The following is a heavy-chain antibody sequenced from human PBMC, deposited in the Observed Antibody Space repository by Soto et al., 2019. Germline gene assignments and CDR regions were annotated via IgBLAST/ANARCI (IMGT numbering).Heavy chain of an antibody. CDR1: GFTFSNAW. CDR2: IKSKTDDGTT. D-gene: IGHD2-15*01. Sequence: GGSLRLSCAASGFTFSNAWMSWVRQAPGKGLEWVGRIKSKTDDGTTDYAAPVKGRFTISRDDSKNTLYLQMNSLKTGHTAVYSFPTEKECCRGGASYRHFDYWGQGTLVTVSS. J-gene: IGHJ4*02. V-gene: IGHV3-15*01. CDR3: PTEKECCRGGASYRHFDY.